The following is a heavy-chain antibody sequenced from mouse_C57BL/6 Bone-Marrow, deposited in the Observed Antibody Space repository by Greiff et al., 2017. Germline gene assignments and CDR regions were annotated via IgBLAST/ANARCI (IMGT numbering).Heavy chain of an antibody. Sequence: LVESGAELVRPGTSVKVSCKASGYAFTNYLIEWVKQRPGQGLEWIGVINPGSGGTNYNEKFKGKATLTADKSSSTAYMPRSSLTSEDSAVYCCARSATVVAPFAYWGQGTLVTVSA. CDR3: ARSATVVAPFAY. CDR1: GYAFTNYL. CDR2: INPGSGGT. J-gene: IGHJ3*01. V-gene: IGHV1-54*01. D-gene: IGHD1-1*01.